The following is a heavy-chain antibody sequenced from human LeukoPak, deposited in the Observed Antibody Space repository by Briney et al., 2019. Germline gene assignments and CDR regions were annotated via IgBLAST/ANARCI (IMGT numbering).Heavy chain of an antibody. J-gene: IGHJ5*02. CDR2: ISSSGSTI. CDR1: GFTFSSVG. Sequence: GSLRLSYAPSGFTFSSVGMHWVCQAPGEGLEWVSYISSSGSTIYCADSVEGRFTSARDNAKNSLYLQMNSLRAEDTAVYYCARIGGFYPRNWFDPWGQGTLVTVAS. CDR3: ARIGGFYPRNWFDP. V-gene: IGHV3-48*03. D-gene: IGHD3-16*01.